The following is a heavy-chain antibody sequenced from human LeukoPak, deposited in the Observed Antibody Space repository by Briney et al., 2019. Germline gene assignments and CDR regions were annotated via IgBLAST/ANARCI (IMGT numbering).Heavy chain of an antibody. Sequence: ASVKVSCKASGGSFSDHVITWVRQAPGQGLEWMGAIIPLSETPDYARKFQGRVTITADESTNTVYLEVSSLRSEDTAVYFCARQDGYSRSWKVDPGYLQHWGQGTLVTASS. CDR2: IIPLSETP. J-gene: IGHJ1*01. CDR1: GGSFSDHV. D-gene: IGHD6-13*01. V-gene: IGHV1-69*01. CDR3: ARQDGYSRSWKVDPGYLQH.